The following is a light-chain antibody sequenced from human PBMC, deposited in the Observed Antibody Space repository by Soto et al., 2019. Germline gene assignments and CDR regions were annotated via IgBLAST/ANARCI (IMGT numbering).Light chain of an antibody. V-gene: IGKV3-15*01. CDR1: QSVSSN. CDR2: GAS. Sequence: EIVMTQSPATLSVSPGERATLSCRASQSVSSNLAWYQQKPGQAPRLLIYGASTRATGIPARFSGSGSGTEFTLTISSLQSEDFAFYYCQQYNNRLFGPGTKVDIK. J-gene: IGKJ3*01. CDR3: QQYNNRL.